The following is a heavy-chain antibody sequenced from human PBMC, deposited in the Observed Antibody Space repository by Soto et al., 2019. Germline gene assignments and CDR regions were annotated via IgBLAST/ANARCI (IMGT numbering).Heavy chain of an antibody. CDR1: GYTFTTYD. CDR2: MSPNSGAT. D-gene: IGHD1-1*01. J-gene: IGHJ6*02. Sequence: QVQLVQSGAEVTKPGASVKVSCRASGYTFTTYDINWVRQATGQGLEWMGWMSPNSGATGYAQKFQGRVTMTRDTSISTAYMELSNLRSEDTAISPFARGVDAGVDVWGQGTTVTVSS. CDR3: ARGVDAGVDV. V-gene: IGHV1-8*01.